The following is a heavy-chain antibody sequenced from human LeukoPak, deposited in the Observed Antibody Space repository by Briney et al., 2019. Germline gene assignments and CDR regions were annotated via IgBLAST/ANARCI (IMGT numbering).Heavy chain of an antibody. D-gene: IGHD2-2*01. V-gene: IGHV4-34*01. CDR3: ARGTGDIVVVQAVPNWFDP. J-gene: IGHJ5*02. Sequence: PSETLSLTCAVYGGSSSGYYWSWIRQPPGKGLEWIGEINHSGSTNSNPSLKSRVTISVDTSKNRFSLKLSSVTAADTAVYYCARGTGDIVVVQAVPNWFDPWGQGTLVTVSS. CDR2: INHSGST. CDR1: GGSSSGYY.